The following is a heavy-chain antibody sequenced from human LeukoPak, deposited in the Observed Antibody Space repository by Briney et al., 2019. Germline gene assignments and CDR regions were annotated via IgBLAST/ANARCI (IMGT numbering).Heavy chain of an antibody. D-gene: IGHD1-1*01. CDR1: GGSISSSSYY. CDR2: IYYSGST. V-gene: IGHV4-39*01. CDR3: ARHSRTRGLRGYYFDY. J-gene: IGHJ4*02. Sequence: SETLSLTCTVSGGSISSSSYYWGWIRQPPGKGLEWIGSIYYSGSTYYNPSLKSRITISVDTSKNQFSLKLSSVTAADTAVYYCARHSRTRGLRGYYFDYWGQGTLVTVSS.